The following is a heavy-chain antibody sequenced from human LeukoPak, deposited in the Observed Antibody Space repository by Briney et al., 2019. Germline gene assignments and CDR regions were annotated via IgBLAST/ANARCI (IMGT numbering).Heavy chain of an antibody. D-gene: IGHD3-9*01. CDR3: TRAPYYDILTGYYRKTYYFDY. CDR2: IRSKAYGGTT. J-gene: IGHJ4*02. Sequence: PGGSLRLSCTASGFTFGDYAMSWVRQAPGKGREWVGFIRSKAYGGTTEYAASVKGRFTISRDDSKSIAYLQMNSLKTEDTAVYYCTRAPYYDILTGYYRKTYYFDYWGQGTLVTVSS. CDR1: GFTFGDYA. V-gene: IGHV3-49*04.